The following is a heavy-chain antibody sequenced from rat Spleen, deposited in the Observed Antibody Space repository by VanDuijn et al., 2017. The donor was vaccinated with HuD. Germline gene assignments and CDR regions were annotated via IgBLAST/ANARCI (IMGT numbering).Heavy chain of an antibody. CDR1: GFTFSNYG. Sequence: EVQLVESGGGLVQPGRSLKLSCAASGFTFSNYGMAWVRQAPTKGLEWVASITNSGGSTYYRDSVKGRFTISRDNAKSTLYLQMDSLRSEDTATDYCTTDSDILWGWFAYWGQGTLVTVSS. CDR3: TTDSDILWGWFAY. J-gene: IGHJ3*01. V-gene: IGHV5-27*01. CDR2: ITNSGGST. D-gene: IGHD1-9*01.